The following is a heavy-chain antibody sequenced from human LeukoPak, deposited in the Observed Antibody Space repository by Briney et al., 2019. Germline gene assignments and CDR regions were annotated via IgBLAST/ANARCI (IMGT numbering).Heavy chain of an antibody. D-gene: IGHD1/OR15-1a*01. J-gene: IGHJ5*02. CDR1: GGSISGYY. V-gene: IGHV4-59*08. Sequence: SEALSLTCTVSGGSISGYYWSWIRQPPGKRLEWIGYIYDAGATNYNPSLKSRFTISIDTSKNQFSLNLSSVTAADTAVYYCARLPLIATTRGGFDPWGQGTLVTVSS. CDR2: IYDAGAT. CDR3: ARLPLIATTRGGFDP.